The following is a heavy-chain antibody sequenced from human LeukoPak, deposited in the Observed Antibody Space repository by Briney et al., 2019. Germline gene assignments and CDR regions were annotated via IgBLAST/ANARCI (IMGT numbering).Heavy chain of an antibody. CDR3: AKDPRTGAVSGIFYFDY. V-gene: IGHV3-30*02. D-gene: IGHD6-19*01. CDR1: GFTFSNYG. J-gene: IGHJ4*02. CDR2: IRYDGGNK. Sequence: PGGSLRLSCAASGFTFSNYGMHWVRQAPGKGLEWVAFIRYDGGNKYYADSVKGRFTISRDNSKNTLYLQMDSLRPEDTAVYYCAKDPRTGAVSGIFYFDYWGQGTLLTVSS.